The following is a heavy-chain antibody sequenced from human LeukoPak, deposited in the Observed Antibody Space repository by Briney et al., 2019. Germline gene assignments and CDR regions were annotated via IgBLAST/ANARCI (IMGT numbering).Heavy chain of an antibody. V-gene: IGHV4-61*02. CDR3: ARRPKVVAATFDY. J-gene: IGHJ4*02. Sequence: PSETLSLTCTVSGGSISSGSYYWSWIRQPAGKGLEWIGRIYTSGSTNYNPSLKSRVTISVDKSKNQFSLKLSSVTAADTAVYYCARRPKVVAATFDYWGQGTLVTVSS. D-gene: IGHD2-15*01. CDR1: GGSISSGSYY. CDR2: IYTSGST.